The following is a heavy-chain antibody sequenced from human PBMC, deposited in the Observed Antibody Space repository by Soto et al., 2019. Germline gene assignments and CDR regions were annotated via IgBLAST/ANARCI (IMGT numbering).Heavy chain of an antibody. Sequence: GGSLRLSCAASGFIVSSNYMSWVRQAPGKGLECVSVIYSGGSTYYADSVKGRFTISRDFSKNTLYLQMNSLRAEDTAVYYCARAYRVPTAMPNFWGQGTLVTVSS. CDR3: ARAYRVPTAMPNF. V-gene: IGHV3-66*01. J-gene: IGHJ4*02. CDR2: IYSGGST. D-gene: IGHD5-18*01. CDR1: GFIVSSNY.